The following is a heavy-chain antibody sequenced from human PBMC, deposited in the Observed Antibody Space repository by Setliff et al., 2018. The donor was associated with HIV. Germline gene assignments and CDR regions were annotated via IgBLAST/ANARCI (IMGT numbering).Heavy chain of an antibody. V-gene: IGHV4-61*09. CDR2: ISTSGST. D-gene: IGHD6-19*01. CDR3: VRDPGYSSGWSGTTFDY. CDR1: GASIRRGNYY. Sequence: SSETLSLTCAVSGASIRRGNYYWSWIRQPAGEGLEWIGQISTSGSTNYNPSLKNRVNLFLDTSKNQFSLKLRSVFAADTAMYYCVRDPGYSSGWSGTTFDYWGQGTLVTVSS. J-gene: IGHJ4*02.